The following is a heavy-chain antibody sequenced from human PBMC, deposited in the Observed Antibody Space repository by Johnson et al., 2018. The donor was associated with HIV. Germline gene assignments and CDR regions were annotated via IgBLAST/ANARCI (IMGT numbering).Heavy chain of an antibody. CDR3: ARAGIAARPPTRPPDAFDI. J-gene: IGHJ3*02. CDR1: GFTFSSYG. V-gene: IGHV3-30*02. Sequence: QVQLVESGGGLVQPGGSLRLSCAASGFTFSSYGMHWVRQAPGKGLEWVAFIRYDGSNKYYADSVKGRFTISRDNSKNTLYLQMNSLRAEDTAVYYCARAGIAARPPTRPPDAFDIWGQGTMVTVSS. CDR2: IRYDGSNK. D-gene: IGHD6-6*01.